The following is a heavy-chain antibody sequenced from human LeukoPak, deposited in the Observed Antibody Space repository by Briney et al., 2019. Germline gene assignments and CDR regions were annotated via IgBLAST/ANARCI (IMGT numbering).Heavy chain of an antibody. J-gene: IGHJ4*02. Sequence: PGGSLRLSCAASGFTFSAYGMHWVRQAPGKGLEWVAFIRYDGSDKYYADSVKGRFTISRDNSKNTLSLQMNSLRVEDTAVYYCAKDSVVGSYYFDYWGQGTLVTVSS. CDR3: AKDSVVGSYYFDY. D-gene: IGHD2-2*01. CDR1: GFTFSAYG. CDR2: IRYDGSDK. V-gene: IGHV3-30*02.